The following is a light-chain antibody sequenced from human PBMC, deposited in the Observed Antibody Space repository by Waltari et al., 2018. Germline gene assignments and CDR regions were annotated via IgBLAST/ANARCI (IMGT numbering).Light chain of an antibody. Sequence: QSALTQPASVSGSPGPSITISCPGTNRDFGSFYFVSWYQQKPGKAPKLIIYEGSKRPSGVSYRFAASKSDNMASLTISGLQPEDEGDYYCCSYDGHRPLPYVFGSGTTVTVL. CDR1: NRDFGSFYF. CDR3: CSYDGHRPLPYV. CDR2: EGS. J-gene: IGLJ1*01. V-gene: IGLV2-23*03.